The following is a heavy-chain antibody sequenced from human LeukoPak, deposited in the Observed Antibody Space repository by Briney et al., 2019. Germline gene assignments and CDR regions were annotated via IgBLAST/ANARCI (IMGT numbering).Heavy chain of an antibody. CDR2: VSYSGNT. J-gene: IGHJ5*02. CDR3: VRGVVAATLFWFDP. D-gene: IGHD2-15*01. Sequence: SETLSLTCVVSGGSMNTYYWSWIRHPPGKGLEWIGYVSYSGNTHYNASLKSRVTISVDTSKNQFSLKLTSLTAADTAVYYCVRGVVAATLFWFDPWGQGTLVTVSS. V-gene: IGHV4-59*01. CDR1: GGSMNTYY.